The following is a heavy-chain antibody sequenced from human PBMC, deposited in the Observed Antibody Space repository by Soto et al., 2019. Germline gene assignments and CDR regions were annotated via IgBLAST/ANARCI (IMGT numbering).Heavy chain of an antibody. CDR2: INPSGGST. D-gene: IGHD4-17*01. J-gene: IGHJ3*02. V-gene: IGHV1-46*01. Sequence: QVQLVQSGAEVKKPGASVKVSCKASGYTFTSYYMHWVRQAPGQGLEWMGIINPSGGSTSYAQKCQSRVTMTRDTSTSTVYMELSSLRSEDTAVYYCARAYGDYVNAFDIWGQGTMVTVSS. CDR1: GYTFTSYY. CDR3: ARAYGDYVNAFDI.